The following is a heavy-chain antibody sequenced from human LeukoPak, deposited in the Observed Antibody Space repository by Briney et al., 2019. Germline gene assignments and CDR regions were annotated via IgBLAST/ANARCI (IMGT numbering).Heavy chain of an antibody. CDR2: IYYSGST. CDR1: GGSISSSSYY. CDR3: ASVGLVVGYYYYMDV. Sequence: SETLSLTCTVSGGSISSSSYYWGWIRQPPGKGLEWIGSIYYSGSTYYNPSLKSRVTISVDTSKNQFSLKLSSVTAADTAVYYCASVGLVVGYYYYMDVWGKGTTVTVSS. J-gene: IGHJ6*03. D-gene: IGHD3-3*01. V-gene: IGHV4-39*01.